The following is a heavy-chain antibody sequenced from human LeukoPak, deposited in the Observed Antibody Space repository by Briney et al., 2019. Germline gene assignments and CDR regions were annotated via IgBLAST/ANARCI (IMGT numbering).Heavy chain of an antibody. V-gene: IGHV4-4*09. CDR2: IYTSGST. D-gene: IGHD3-3*01. CDR1: GGSISSYY. J-gene: IGHJ6*03. Sequence: SETLSLTCTVSGGSISSYYWSWIRQPPGKGLEWTGYIYTSGSTNYNPSLKSRVTISVDTSKNQFSLKLSSVTAADTAVYYCARLAVDFWSGSLYYYYYMDVWGKGTTVTVSS. CDR3: ARLAVDFWSGSLYYYYYMDV.